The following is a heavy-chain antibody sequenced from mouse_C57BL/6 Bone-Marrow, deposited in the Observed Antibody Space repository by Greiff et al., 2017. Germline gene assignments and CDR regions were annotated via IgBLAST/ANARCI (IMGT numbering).Heavy chain of an antibody. V-gene: IGHV5-4*01. Sequence: EVNVVESGGGLVKPGGSLKLSCAASGFTFSSYAMSWVRQTPEKRLEWVATISDGGSYTYYPDNVKGRFTISRDNAKNNLYLQMSHLKSEDTAMYYCARDRGYFLYYYAMDYWGQGTSVTVSS. J-gene: IGHJ4*01. CDR3: ARDRGYFLYYYAMDY. CDR2: ISDGGSYT. CDR1: GFTFSSYA. D-gene: IGHD2-3*01.